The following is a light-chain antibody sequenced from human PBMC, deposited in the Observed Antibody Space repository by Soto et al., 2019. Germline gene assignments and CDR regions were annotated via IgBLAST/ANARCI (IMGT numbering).Light chain of an antibody. CDR1: QILRTT. V-gene: IGKV3-15*01. J-gene: IGKJ5*01. Sequence: EMVFTQSPGTLSLSLVERATLSFMASQILRTTSLAWYQQKPGQAPRLLISGVYSRATGISARFSGNGSGTEFTLTIRSLQSEDFAVYYCQQYNNWPPINFGQGTRLEI. CDR2: GVY. CDR3: QQYNNWPPIN.